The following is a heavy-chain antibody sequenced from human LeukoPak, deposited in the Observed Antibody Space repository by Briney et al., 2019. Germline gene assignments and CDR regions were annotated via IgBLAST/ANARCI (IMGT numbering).Heavy chain of an antibody. CDR3: ARYVVYGSGKYYFDY. CDR1: GGSISSSNYF. V-gene: IGHV4-39*01. Sequence: SETLSLTCTVSGGSISSSNYFWSWIRQPPGQELEWIASINYGGTTYYNPSLKSRVTISVDTSKNQFSLRLSSVTAADTAVYLCARYVVYGSGKYYFDYWGQGSLVSVSS. CDR2: INYGGTT. J-gene: IGHJ4*02. D-gene: IGHD3-10*01.